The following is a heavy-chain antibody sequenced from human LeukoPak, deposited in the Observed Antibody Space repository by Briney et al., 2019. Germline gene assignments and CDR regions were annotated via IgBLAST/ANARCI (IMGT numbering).Heavy chain of an antibody. J-gene: IGHJ5*02. CDR3: AKDLPSSYDFWSGLYNWFDP. CDR1: GFTFSSYW. CDR2: ISGSGGST. Sequence: GGSLRLSCAASGFTFSSYWMSWVRQAPGKGLEWVSAISGSGGSTYYADSVKGRFTISRDNSKNTLYLQMNSLRAEDTAVYYCAKDLPSSYDFWSGLYNWFDPWGQGTLVTVSS. V-gene: IGHV3-23*01. D-gene: IGHD3-3*01.